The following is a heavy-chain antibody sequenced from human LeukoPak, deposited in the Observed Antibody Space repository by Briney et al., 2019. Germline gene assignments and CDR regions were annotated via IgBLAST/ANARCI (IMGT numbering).Heavy chain of an antibody. D-gene: IGHD1-7*01. Sequence: GSLRLSCVASVYIFSSYEMNWVRQAPGKGLEWVSYISSSGSTIYYADSVKGRFTISRDNAKNSLYLQMNSLRAEDTAVYYCGRFEEGGELLDYWGQGTLVTVSS. V-gene: IGHV3-48*03. CDR2: ISSSGSTI. J-gene: IGHJ4*02. CDR3: GRFEEGGELLDY. CDR1: VYIFSSYE.